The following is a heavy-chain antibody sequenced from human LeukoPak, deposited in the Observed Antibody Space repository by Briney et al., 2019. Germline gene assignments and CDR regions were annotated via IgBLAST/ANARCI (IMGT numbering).Heavy chain of an antibody. CDR3: ARDHYDILTGGRAFDI. V-gene: IGHV4-30-2*01. CDR1: GGSISSGGYY. Sequence: PSETLSLTCTVSGGSISSGGYYWSWIRQPPGKGLEWIGYIYHSGSTYYNPSLKSRVTISVDRSKNQFSLKLSSVTAADTAVYYCARDHYDILTGGRAFDIWGQGTMVTVSS. J-gene: IGHJ3*02. D-gene: IGHD3-9*01. CDR2: IYHSGST.